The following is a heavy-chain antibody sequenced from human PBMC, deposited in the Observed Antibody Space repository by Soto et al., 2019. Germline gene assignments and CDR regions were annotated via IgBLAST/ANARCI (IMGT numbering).Heavy chain of an antibody. J-gene: IGHJ2*01. Sequence: ASVKVSCKASGYTFTSYGISWVRQAPGQGLEWMGWISAYNGNTNYAQKLQGRVTMTTDTPTSTAYMELRSLRSDDTAVYYCARDGIVVVPASPTGTHWYFDLWGRGTLVTVSS. D-gene: IGHD2-2*01. V-gene: IGHV1-18*01. CDR1: GYTFTSYG. CDR3: ARDGIVVVPASPTGTHWYFDL. CDR2: ISAYNGNT.